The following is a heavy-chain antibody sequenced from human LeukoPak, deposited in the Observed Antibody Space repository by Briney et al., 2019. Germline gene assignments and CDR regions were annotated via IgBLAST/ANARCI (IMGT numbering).Heavy chain of an antibody. D-gene: IGHD4-23*01. Sequence: PSETLSLTCTVSGGSISSYYWSWIRQPAGKGLEWIGYIYYSGSTNYNPSLKSRVTISVDTSKNQFSLKLSSVTAADTAVYYCARDNYGGDYFDYWGQGTLVTVSS. CDR1: GGSISSYY. V-gene: IGHV4-59*01. CDR3: ARDNYGGDYFDY. CDR2: IYYSGST. J-gene: IGHJ4*02.